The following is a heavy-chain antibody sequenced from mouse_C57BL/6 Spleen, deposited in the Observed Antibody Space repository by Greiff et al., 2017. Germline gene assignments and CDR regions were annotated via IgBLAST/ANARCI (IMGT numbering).Heavy chain of an antibody. D-gene: IGHD1-1*01. V-gene: IGHV8-12*01. CDR2: IYWDDDK. CDR1: GFSLSTSGMG. Sequence: QVTLKVCGPGILQSSQTLSLTCSFSGFSLSTSGMGVSWIRQPSGKGLEWLAHIYWDDDKRYNPSLKSRLTISKDTSRNQVFLKITSVDTADTATYYCARRADYGSSYGKVFDYWGQGTTLTVSS. J-gene: IGHJ2*01. CDR3: ARRADYGSSYGKVFDY.